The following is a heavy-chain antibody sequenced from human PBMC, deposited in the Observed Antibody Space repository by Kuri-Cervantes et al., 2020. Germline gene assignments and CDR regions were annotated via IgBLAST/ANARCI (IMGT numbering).Heavy chain of an antibody. CDR1: GFTFSLYA. CDR3: ARDGEYSSSWGDYYFDY. Sequence: GGSLRLSCAASGFTFSLYAMSWVRQTPGKGLEWVSSISGSGDSTYYTDSVKGRFTISRDNSKNTLYLQMNSLRAEDTAVYYCARDGEYSSSWGDYYFDYWGQGTLVTVSS. D-gene: IGHD6-13*01. J-gene: IGHJ4*02. V-gene: IGHV3-23*01. CDR2: ISGSGDST.